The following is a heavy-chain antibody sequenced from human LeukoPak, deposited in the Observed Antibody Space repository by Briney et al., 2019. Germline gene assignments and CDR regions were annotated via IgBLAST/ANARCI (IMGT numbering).Heavy chain of an antibody. V-gene: IGHV1-2*04. D-gene: IGHD2-21*02. Sequence: ASVKVSCKASGYTFTGYYMHWVRQAPGQGLEWMGWINPNSGGTNYAQKFQGWVTMTRDTSISTAYMELSRLRSDDTAVYYCARGIPQHIVVVTATSDAFDIWGQGTMVTVSS. CDR3: ARGIPQHIVVVTATSDAFDI. J-gene: IGHJ3*02. CDR1: GYTFTGYY. CDR2: INPNSGGT.